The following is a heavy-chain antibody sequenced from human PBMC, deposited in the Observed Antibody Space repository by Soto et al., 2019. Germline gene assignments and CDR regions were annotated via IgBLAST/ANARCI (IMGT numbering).Heavy chain of an antibody. CDR1: GYSFTTHW. V-gene: IGHV5-10-1*03. Sequence: EVQLVQSGAEVKKPGESLRISCKASGYSFTTHWTGWVRQMPGKGLEWMGRFDPNSNYSPSFQGHVTFSADKSMSTAYLQWSSLRASDTAMYYCARYPREFPFDFWGQGTMVTVSS. J-gene: IGHJ4*02. CDR2: FDPNS. CDR3: ARYPREFPFDF.